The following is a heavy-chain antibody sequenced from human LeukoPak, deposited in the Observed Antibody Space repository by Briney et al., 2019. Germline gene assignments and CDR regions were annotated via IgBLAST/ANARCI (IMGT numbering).Heavy chain of an antibody. CDR3: ARAPDYGDNLDY. D-gene: IGHD4-17*01. J-gene: IGHJ4*02. Sequence: ASVKVSCKASGGTFSSYAISWVRQAPGQGLEWMGGIIPIFGTANYAQKFQGRVTITADESTSTAYMELSSLRSEDTAVYYCARAPDYGDNLDYWGQGTLVTVPS. V-gene: IGHV1-69*13. CDR1: GGTFSSYA. CDR2: IIPIFGTA.